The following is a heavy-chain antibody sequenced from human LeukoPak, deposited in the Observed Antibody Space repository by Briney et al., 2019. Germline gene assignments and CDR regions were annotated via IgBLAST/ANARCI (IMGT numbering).Heavy chain of an antibody. Sequence: GGSLRLSCAAAGFSVSSNFLSWVRQPPRKGLEWVSDIYSGGSTYYADSVKGRFTISRDNSKNTAYLQRNSLRAEDTAVYYCTRGGGGSFSPYWGQGTLVTVSS. J-gene: IGHJ4*02. CDR1: GFSVSSNF. D-gene: IGHD2-21*01. CDR3: TRGGGGSFSPY. CDR2: IYSGGST. V-gene: IGHV3-53*01.